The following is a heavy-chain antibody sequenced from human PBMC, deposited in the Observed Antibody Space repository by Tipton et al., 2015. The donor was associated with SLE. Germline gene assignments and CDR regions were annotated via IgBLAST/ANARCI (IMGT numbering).Heavy chain of an antibody. CDR1: GFTFSRYA. CDR3: AKDRYYASGSSFFDY. J-gene: IGHJ4*02. CDR2: VYSDGRA. D-gene: IGHD3-10*01. V-gene: IGHV3-23*03. Sequence: SLRLSCAASGFTFSRYAMSWVRQAPGKGLEWVSVVYSDGRAYYADSVEGRFTISRDNSKNTVYLQMNSLRSEDTAVYFCAKDRYYASGSSFFDYWGQGTLVTVSS.